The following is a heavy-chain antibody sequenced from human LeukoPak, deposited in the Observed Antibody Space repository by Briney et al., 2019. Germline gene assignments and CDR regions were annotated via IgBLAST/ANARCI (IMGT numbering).Heavy chain of an antibody. CDR2: IYHSGST. J-gene: IGHJ4*02. CDR1: GYSISSGYY. V-gene: IGHV4-38-2*02. Sequence: SETPSLTCAVSGYSISSGYYWGWIRQPPGKGLEWIGSIYHSGSTYYNPSLKSRVTISVDTSKNQFSLKLSSVTAADTAVYYCARDRAGKGYFDYWGQGTLVTVSS. D-gene: IGHD6-19*01. CDR3: ARDRAGKGYFDY.